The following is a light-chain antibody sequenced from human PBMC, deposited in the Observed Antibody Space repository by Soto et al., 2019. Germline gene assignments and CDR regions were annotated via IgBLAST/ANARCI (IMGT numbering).Light chain of an antibody. V-gene: IGKV3-15*01. CDR1: QSINSN. CDR2: DAS. J-gene: IGKJ2*01. CDR3: QQYNNWPPDYT. Sequence: ETVMTQSPATLSVSPGERVTLSCRASQSINSNLAWYQQRPGQAPRVLIYDASTRATAVPARFSGSGSVTEFTLTISSLQSEDFAVYYCQQYNNWPPDYTFGQGTKLEIK.